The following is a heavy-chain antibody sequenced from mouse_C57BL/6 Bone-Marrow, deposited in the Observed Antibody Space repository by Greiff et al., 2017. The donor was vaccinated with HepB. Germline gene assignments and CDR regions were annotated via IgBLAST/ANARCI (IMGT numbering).Heavy chain of an antibody. Sequence: VQLQQSGAELVRPGASVKLSCTASGFNIKDYYMHWVKQRPEQGLEWIGRIDPEDGDTEYAPKFQGEATMTADTSSNTAYLQLSSLTSEDTAVYYCTSPVVAPYYFDYWGQGTTLTVSS. V-gene: IGHV14-1*01. CDR1: GFNIKDYY. D-gene: IGHD1-1*01. J-gene: IGHJ2*01. CDR3: TSPVVAPYYFDY. CDR2: IDPEDGDT.